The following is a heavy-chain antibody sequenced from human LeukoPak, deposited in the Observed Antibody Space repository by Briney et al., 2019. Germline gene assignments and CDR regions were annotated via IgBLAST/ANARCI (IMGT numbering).Heavy chain of an antibody. CDR3: ARRLGSGSYNYFDY. Sequence: PSETLSLTCTVSGGSITGYYWGWIRQPPGKGLEWIGSIYYSGSTYYNPSLKSRVTISVDTSKNQFSLKLSSVTAADTAVYYCARRLGSGSYNYFDYWGQGTLVTVSS. CDR1: GGSITGYY. D-gene: IGHD1-26*01. J-gene: IGHJ4*02. CDR2: IYYSGST. V-gene: IGHV4-39*01.